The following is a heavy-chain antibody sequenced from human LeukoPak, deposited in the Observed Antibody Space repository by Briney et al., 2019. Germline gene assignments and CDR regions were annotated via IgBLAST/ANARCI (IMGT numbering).Heavy chain of an antibody. Sequence: GGSLRLSCSASGFPFSNYAMHWVRQAPGKGLEWAAVISHDAKEKYYGDPVKGRFTISRDNSKNTLYLQMNNIRAEDTATYYCAKGVFGSRSTSFADSWGQGALVTVSS. CDR2: ISHDAKEK. CDR3: AKGVFGSRSTSFADS. J-gene: IGHJ4*02. CDR1: GFPFSNYA. V-gene: IGHV3-30*18. D-gene: IGHD3-10*01.